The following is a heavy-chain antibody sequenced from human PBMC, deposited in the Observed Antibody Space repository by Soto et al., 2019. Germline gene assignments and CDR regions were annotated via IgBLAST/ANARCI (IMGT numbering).Heavy chain of an antibody. Sequence: QVQLEQSGAEVKKPGSSVKVYCKASGGTLSDNGVAWLRQAPGQGLEWMGGTIPVFNTSKYAQKFQGRVTVTADKFTIIAYMELSSMRSEDTAFYFCARGVYGSGNYYPGQSAFDIWGQGTMVIVSS. CDR1: GGTLSDNG. CDR3: ARGVYGSGNYYPGQSAFDI. V-gene: IGHV1-69*06. J-gene: IGHJ3*02. D-gene: IGHD3-10*01. CDR2: TIPVFNTS.